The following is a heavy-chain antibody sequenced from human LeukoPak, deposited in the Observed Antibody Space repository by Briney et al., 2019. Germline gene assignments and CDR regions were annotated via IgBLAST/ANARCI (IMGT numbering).Heavy chain of an antibody. D-gene: IGHD6-13*01. J-gene: IGHJ4*02. Sequence: SETLSLTCTVSGDSISSGGYYWSWIRQHPGKGLEWIGYIYHSGSTYYNPSLKSRLTISVDTSKNQFSLKLSSVTAADTAVYFCARVSRSSWYYYWGQGTLVTVSS. CDR3: ARVSRSSWYYY. CDR1: GDSISSGGYY. CDR2: IYHSGST. V-gene: IGHV4-31*03.